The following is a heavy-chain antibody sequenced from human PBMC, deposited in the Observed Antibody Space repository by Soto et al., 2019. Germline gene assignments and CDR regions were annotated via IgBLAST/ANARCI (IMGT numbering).Heavy chain of an antibody. V-gene: IGHV1-8*01. CDR3: ARPVTFGGVIVTDAFDI. CDR2: MNPNSGNT. J-gene: IGHJ3*02. Sequence: QVQLVQSGAEVKKPGASVKVSCKASGYTFTSYDINWVRQATGQGLEWMGWMNPNSGNTGYAQKFQGRVTMDRNNSISTAYMELSSLRSEDTAVYYCARPVTFGGVIVTDAFDIWGQGTMVTVSS. CDR1: GYTFTSYD. D-gene: IGHD3-16*02.